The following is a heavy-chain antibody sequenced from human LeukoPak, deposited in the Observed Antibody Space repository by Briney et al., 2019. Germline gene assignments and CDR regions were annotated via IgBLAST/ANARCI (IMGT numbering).Heavy chain of an antibody. V-gene: IGHV3-53*01. D-gene: IGHD3-10*01. CDR3: ARSLRARGVPDYMDV. J-gene: IGHJ6*03. CDR2: IHKNAIT. Sequence: GGSLRLSCAASGFTVSSNYMTWVRQAPGKGLEWVSVIHKNAITYHADTVKGRFTISRDNSKNMLYLQMNSLRAEDTAVYYCARSLRARGVPDYMDVWGKGTTVIISS. CDR1: GFTVSSNY.